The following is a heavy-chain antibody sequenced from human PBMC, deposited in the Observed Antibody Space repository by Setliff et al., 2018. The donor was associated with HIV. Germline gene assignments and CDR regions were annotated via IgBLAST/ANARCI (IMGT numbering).Heavy chain of an antibody. CDR2: VDPEDGET. V-gene: IGHV1-69-2*01. CDR1: GYTFTDYY. Sequence: ASVKVSCKASGYTFTDYYIHWVQQAPGRGLEWMGRVDPEDGETTYAEKFQGRITITADTSTDTAYLELSSLRSEDSAFYYCTTPLDSSGYFGSDYFDYWVQGALVTVSS. CDR3: TTPLDSSGYFGSDYFDY. D-gene: IGHD3-22*01. J-gene: IGHJ4*02.